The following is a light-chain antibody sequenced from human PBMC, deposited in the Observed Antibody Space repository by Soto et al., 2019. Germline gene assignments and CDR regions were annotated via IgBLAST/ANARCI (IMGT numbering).Light chain of an antibody. J-gene: IGLJ3*02. Sequence: QAALTQPPSASGSPGQSVTISCTGTSSDVGTHGYVSWYQQHAGKAAKLMIYDVTKRPSGVPDRFSGSKSANTASLTVSGLQAEDEADYYCMCYAGGNNWVFGGGTKLTVL. CDR2: DVT. CDR3: MCYAGGNNWV. V-gene: IGLV2-8*01. CDR1: SSDVGTHGY.